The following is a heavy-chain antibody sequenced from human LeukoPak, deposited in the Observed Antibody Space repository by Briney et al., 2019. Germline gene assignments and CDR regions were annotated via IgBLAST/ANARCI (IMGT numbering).Heavy chain of an antibody. CDR2: IYYSGST. J-gene: IGHJ5*02. Sequence: SETLSLTCTVSGGSISSGDYYWSWIRQPPGKGLEWIGYIYYSGSTYYNPSLKSRVTISVDTSKNQFSLKLSSVTAADTAVYYCARVDTAMAGWFDPWGQGTLVTVSS. CDR1: GGSISSGDYY. CDR3: ARVDTAMAGWFDP. V-gene: IGHV4-30-4*01. D-gene: IGHD5-18*01.